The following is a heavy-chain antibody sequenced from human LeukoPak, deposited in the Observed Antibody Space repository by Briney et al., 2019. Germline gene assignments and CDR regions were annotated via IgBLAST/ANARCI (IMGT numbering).Heavy chain of an antibody. Sequence: PSETLSLTCAVSGGSFSDYQWNWIRQSPGKGLEWLGEISHSGTTTYNPSLKSRVTISVDTSKNQFSLRLRSVTAADTAVYYCARDPTGITMNYWGQGTLVTVSS. V-gene: IGHV4-34*01. J-gene: IGHJ4*02. CDR1: GGSFSDYQ. CDR2: ISHSGTT. CDR3: ARDPTGITMNY. D-gene: IGHD3-22*01.